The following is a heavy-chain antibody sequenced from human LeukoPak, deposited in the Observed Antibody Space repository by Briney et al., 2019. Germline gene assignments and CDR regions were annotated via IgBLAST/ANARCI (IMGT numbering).Heavy chain of an antibody. V-gene: IGHV3-30*09. CDR2: ISYHGRDK. Sequence: GGSLRLSCAASGFTFSNYDMHWVRQAPGKGLEWVAFISYHGRDKNYAESVNGRFAISRDNSKNTLYLQMNSLRAEDTAVYYCARDSKNAFDIWGQGTLVTVSS. CDR3: ARDSKNAFDI. CDR1: GFTFSNYD. J-gene: IGHJ3*02.